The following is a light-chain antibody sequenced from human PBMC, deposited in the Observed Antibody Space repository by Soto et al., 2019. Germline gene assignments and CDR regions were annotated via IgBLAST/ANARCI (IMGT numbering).Light chain of an antibody. V-gene: IGKV3-15*01. J-gene: IGKJ2*01. Sequence: MTQSPATLAVAPRGRATLSCRASQSVGVNLAWYQQKHGQAPRLLLYSASTRATGIPTRFSGSASGAEFTLTIDSLQSEDFAIYFCQQYNYWPSTVGRGTKLEIK. CDR2: SAS. CDR1: QSVGVN. CDR3: QQYNYWPST.